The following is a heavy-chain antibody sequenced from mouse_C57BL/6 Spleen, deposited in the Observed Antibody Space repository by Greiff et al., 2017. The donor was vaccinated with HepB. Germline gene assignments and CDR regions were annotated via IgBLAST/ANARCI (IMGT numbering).Heavy chain of an antibody. D-gene: IGHD2-1*01. CDR3: ARGGGYYGNYYFDY. Sequence: QVQLQQPGAELVRPGTSVKLSCKASGYTFTSYWMHWVKQRPGQGLEWIGVIDPSDSYTNYNQKFKGTATLTVDTSSRTAYMQLSSLTSEDSAVYYCARGGGYYGNYYFDYWGQGTTLTVSS. CDR2: IDPSDSYT. V-gene: IGHV1-59*01. CDR1: GYTFTSYW. J-gene: IGHJ2*01.